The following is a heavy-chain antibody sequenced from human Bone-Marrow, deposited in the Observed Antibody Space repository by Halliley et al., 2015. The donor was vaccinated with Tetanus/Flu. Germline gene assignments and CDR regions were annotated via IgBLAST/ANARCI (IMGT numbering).Heavy chain of an antibody. CDR1: GYSISSGDY. CDR2: IYHSGNT. D-gene: IGHD1-26*01. CDR3: ARVTGRVPGFDY. J-gene: IGHJ4*02. Sequence: TLSLTFTVSGYSISSGDYWAWIRQPPGKGLEWIGNIYHSGNTYQNPSLKSRVTISADTSKNQFSLKLESLTAADTAVYYCARVTGRVPGFDYWGPGTLVTVSS. V-gene: IGHV4-38-2*02.